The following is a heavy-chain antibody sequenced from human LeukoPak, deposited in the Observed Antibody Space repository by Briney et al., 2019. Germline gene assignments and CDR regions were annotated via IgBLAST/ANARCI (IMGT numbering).Heavy chain of an antibody. CDR1: GCSVSSGSYY. V-gene: IGHV4-61*01. J-gene: IGHJ4*02. CDR2: IYYSGST. CDR3: ARDPMTTVGY. D-gene: IGHD4-11*01. Sequence: SETLSLTCTVSGCSVSSGSYYWSWIRQPPGKGLEWIGYIYYSGSTNYNPSLKSRVTISVDTSKNQFSLKLSSVTAADTAVYYCARDPMTTVGYWGQGTLVTVSS.